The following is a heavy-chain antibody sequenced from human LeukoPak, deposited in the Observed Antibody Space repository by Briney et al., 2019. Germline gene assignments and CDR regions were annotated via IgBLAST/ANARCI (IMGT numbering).Heavy chain of an antibody. CDR2: INPNSGGT. CDR3: ARGDIVVVPAAYPDY. J-gene: IGHJ4*02. V-gene: IGHV1-2*02. D-gene: IGHD2-2*01. Sequence: ASVKVACKASGYTFTGFYIHWVRQAPGQGLEWMGWINPNSGGTIYAQKFQGRVTMTRDTSISTAYMELSRLRSDDTAVYYCARGDIVVVPAAYPDYWGQGTLVTVSS. CDR1: GYTFTGFY.